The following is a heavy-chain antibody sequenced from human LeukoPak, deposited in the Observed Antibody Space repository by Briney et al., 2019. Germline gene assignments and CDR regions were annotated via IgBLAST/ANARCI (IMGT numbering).Heavy chain of an antibody. CDR3: ARMITLSNGRYSSKTLDY. Sequence: SGPTLVNPTQTLTLTCTFSGFSLSTSGTCVSWIRQPPGKALEWLARIDWDDDKYYSTSLKTRLTISKDTSKNQVVLTMTNMDPVDTATYYCARMITLSNGRYSSKTLDYWGQGTLVTVSS. V-gene: IGHV2-70*11. D-gene: IGHD5-18*01. J-gene: IGHJ4*02. CDR1: GFSLSTSGTC. CDR2: IDWDDDK.